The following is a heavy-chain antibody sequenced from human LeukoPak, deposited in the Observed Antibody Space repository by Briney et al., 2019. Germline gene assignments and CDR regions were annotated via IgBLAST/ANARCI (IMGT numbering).Heavy chain of an antibody. D-gene: IGHD3-22*01. CDR1: GFTFSAHG. CDR3: AKVTSGYQSDY. Sequence: GGSLRLSCAASGFTFSAHGMYWVRQAPGKGPEGLAYIRLDGIDKYYSDSVMGRFTVSRDNPKNTLYLQMNNLGAEDTAVYYCAKVTSGYQSDYWGQGTLVTVSS. CDR2: IRLDGIDK. J-gene: IGHJ4*02. V-gene: IGHV3-30*02.